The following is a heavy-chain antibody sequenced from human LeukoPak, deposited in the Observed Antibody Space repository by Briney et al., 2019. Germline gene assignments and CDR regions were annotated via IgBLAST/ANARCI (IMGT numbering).Heavy chain of an antibody. J-gene: IGHJ5*02. CDR1: GYTFTSYY. V-gene: IGHV1-46*01. D-gene: IGHD3-10*01. Sequence: GASETVSCKASGYTFTSYYMHWVRQAPGQGLGWMGIINPSGGRTTYAQKFQGRVTMTRDTSTSTVYMELNSLRSEDTAVYYCARGPSYYGSGSYYPPRFDPWGQGTLVTLS. CDR3: ARGPSYYGSGSYYPPRFDP. CDR2: INPSGGRT.